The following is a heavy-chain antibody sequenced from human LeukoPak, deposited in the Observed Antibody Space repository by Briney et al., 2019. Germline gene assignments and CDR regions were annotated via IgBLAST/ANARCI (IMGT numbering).Heavy chain of an antibody. Sequence: GGSLRLSCAASGFTFSSYWMSGVRQAPGKGQEWVGRIKSKTDGGTTDYAAPVKGRFTISRDDSKNTLYLQMNNLKTEDTAVYYCTTKDLVLIPAAIRDYYYGMDVWGQGTTVTVSS. V-gene: IGHV3-15*01. CDR3: TTKDLVLIPAAIRDYYYGMDV. CDR2: IKSKTDGGTT. J-gene: IGHJ6*02. D-gene: IGHD2-2*01. CDR1: GFTFSSYW.